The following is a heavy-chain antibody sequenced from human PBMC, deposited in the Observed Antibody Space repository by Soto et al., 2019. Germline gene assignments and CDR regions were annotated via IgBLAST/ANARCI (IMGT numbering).Heavy chain of an antibody. D-gene: IGHD6-13*01. V-gene: IGHV3-33*01. CDR2: IRNDGSDK. CDR3: TRDASRDSSARGWFDP. J-gene: IGHJ5*02. Sequence: GGSLRLSCAASGFIFSPYGIHWVRQAPGKGLEWVALIRNDGSDKYYAESVTGRFTISRDNSKNTVYLQMNSLRAEDTALYFCTRDASRDSSARGWFDPWGPGTLVTVSS. CDR1: GFIFSPYG.